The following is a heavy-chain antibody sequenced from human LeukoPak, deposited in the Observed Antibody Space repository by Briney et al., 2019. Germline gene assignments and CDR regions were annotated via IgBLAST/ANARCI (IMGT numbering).Heavy chain of an antibody. CDR3: AKADRADVPSKVDY. CDR2: MRGDGGDI. J-gene: IGHJ4*02. D-gene: IGHD3-10*01. Sequence: PGGSLRLSCAASGFTFSTFDMSWVRQAPGKGLEWVSAMRGDGGDIRYADSVKGRFTISRDNSKNTLYLQMNSLRAEDTAVYYCAKADRADVPSKVDYWGQGTLVTVSS. CDR1: GFTFSTFD. V-gene: IGHV3-23*01.